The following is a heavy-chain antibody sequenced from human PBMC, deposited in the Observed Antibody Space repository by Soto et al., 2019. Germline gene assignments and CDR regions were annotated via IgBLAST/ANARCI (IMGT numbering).Heavy chain of an antibody. V-gene: IGHV1-2*04. CDR1: GYTFTGYY. CDR3: ARSPNQYCSSTSCYGGGFDY. Sequence: QVQLVQSGAEVKKPGASVKVSCKASGYTFTGYYMLWVRQAPGQGLEWMGWINPNSGGTNYAQKFQGWVTMTRDTSISTAYMELSRLRSDDTAVYYCARSPNQYCSSTSCYGGGFDYWGQGTLVTVSS. CDR2: INPNSGGT. J-gene: IGHJ4*02. D-gene: IGHD2-2*01.